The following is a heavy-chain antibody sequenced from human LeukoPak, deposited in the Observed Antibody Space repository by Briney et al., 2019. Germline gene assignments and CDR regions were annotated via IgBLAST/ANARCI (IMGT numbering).Heavy chain of an antibody. CDR2: IIPILGIA. Sequence: ASVKVSCKASGGTFSSYAISWVRQAPGQGLEWMGRIIPILGIANYAQKFQGRVTITADKSTSTAYMELSSLRSEDTAVYYCARAKVQYYGSESYYNARFDYWGQGTLVTVSS. CDR1: GGTFSSYA. V-gene: IGHV1-69*04. J-gene: IGHJ4*02. D-gene: IGHD3-10*01. CDR3: ARAKVQYYGSESYYNARFDY.